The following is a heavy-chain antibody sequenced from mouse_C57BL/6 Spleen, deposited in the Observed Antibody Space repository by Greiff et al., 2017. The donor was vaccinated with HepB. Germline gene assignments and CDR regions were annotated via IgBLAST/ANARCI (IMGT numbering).Heavy chain of an antibody. J-gene: IGHJ4*01. D-gene: IGHD1-1*02. CDR1: GYAFSSSW. CDR3: ARLGWDYAMDY. CDR2: IYPGDGDT. Sequence: VQLQQSGPELVKPGASVKISCKASGYAFSSSWMNWVKQRPGKGLEWIGRIYPGDGDTNYNGKFKGKATLTADKSSSTAYMQLSSLTSEDSAVYFCARLGWDYAMDYWGQGTSVTVSS. V-gene: IGHV1-82*01.